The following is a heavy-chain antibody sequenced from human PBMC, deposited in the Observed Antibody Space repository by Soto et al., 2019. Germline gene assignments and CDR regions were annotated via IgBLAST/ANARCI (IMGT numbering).Heavy chain of an antibody. J-gene: IGHJ5*02. CDR1: GASISGYY. D-gene: IGHD1-1*01. Sequence: SETLSLTCTVSGASISGYYWSWIRKSAGKGLEWIGRIYATGTTDYNPSLKSRVMMSVDTSKKQFSLKLRSVTAADTAVYYCVRDGTKTLRDWLDPWGQG. CDR3: VRDGTKTLRDWLDP. CDR2: IYATGTT. V-gene: IGHV4-4*07.